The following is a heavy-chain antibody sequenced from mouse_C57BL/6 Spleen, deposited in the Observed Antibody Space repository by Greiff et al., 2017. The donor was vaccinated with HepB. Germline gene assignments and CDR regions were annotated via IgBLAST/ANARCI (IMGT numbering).Heavy chain of an antibody. D-gene: IGHD1-1*01. CDR2: IHPNSGST. V-gene: IGHV1-64*01. J-gene: IGHJ3*01. Sequence: QVQLQQPGAELVKPGASVKLSCKASGYTFTSYWMHWVKQRPGQGLEWIGMIHPNSGSTNYNEKFKSKATLTVDKSSSTAYMQLSSLTSEDSAVYYCARTAGSSPWFAYWGQGTLVTVSA. CDR1: GYTFTSYW. CDR3: ARTAGSSPWFAY.